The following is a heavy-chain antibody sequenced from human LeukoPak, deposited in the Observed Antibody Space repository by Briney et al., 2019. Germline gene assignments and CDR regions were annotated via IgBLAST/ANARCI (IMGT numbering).Heavy chain of an antibody. V-gene: IGHV3-53*01. CDR1: GFTFSSNY. D-gene: IGHD3-9*01. CDR2: IYSGGST. J-gene: IGHJ6*02. Sequence: GGSLRLSCAASGFTFSSNYMTWVRQAPGKGLEWVAVIYSGGSTYYADSVKGRFTISRHNSKNTLYLQMNSLRAEDTAVYYCARHYDILTGPRPYGMDVWGQGTTVTVSS. CDR3: ARHYDILTGPRPYGMDV.